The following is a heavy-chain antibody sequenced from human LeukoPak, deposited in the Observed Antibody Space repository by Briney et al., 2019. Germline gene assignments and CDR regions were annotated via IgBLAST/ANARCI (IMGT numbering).Heavy chain of an antibody. Sequence: ASVKVSCKASGYTFTSYGISWVRQAPGQGLEWMGWISAYNGNTNYAQKLQGRVTMTTDTSTSTAYMELRSLRSDDTAVYYCARVRLSSEMGYYYYYMDVWGKGTTVTVPS. J-gene: IGHJ6*03. CDR1: GYTFTSYG. CDR3: ARVRLSSEMGYYYYYMDV. CDR2: ISAYNGNT. V-gene: IGHV1-18*01. D-gene: IGHD5-24*01.